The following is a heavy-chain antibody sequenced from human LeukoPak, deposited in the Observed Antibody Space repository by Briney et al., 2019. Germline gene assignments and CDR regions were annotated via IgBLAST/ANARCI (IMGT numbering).Heavy chain of an antibody. CDR3: ARLLCSSTSCLWPNVFDI. D-gene: IGHD2-2*01. Sequence: PSETLSLTCSVSGDSITGYYWGWIRQPPGKALEWVGNIYYSGTTYYSPSLKSRVTMSVDTSKNHFSLNLTSVTAADTAVYYCARLLCSSTSCLWPNVFDIWGQGTLVTVSS. CDR1: GDSITGYY. J-gene: IGHJ3*02. CDR2: IYYSGTT. V-gene: IGHV4-39*02.